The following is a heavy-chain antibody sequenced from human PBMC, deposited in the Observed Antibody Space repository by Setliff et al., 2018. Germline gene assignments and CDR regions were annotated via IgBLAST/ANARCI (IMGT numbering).Heavy chain of an antibody. CDR1: GFTLSHYS. V-gene: IGHV3-21*01. J-gene: IGHJ4*02. CDR3: ARLGSPRRGYSGYEFDS. D-gene: IGHD5-12*01. Sequence: PGGSLRLSCAASGFTLSHYSMNWVRQAPGKGLECVSSISSSGYIYYADSVKGRFTISRDNAKNSLFLQMNSLRAEDTAVYYCARLGSPRRGYSGYEFDSWGQGTLVTV. CDR2: ISSSGYI.